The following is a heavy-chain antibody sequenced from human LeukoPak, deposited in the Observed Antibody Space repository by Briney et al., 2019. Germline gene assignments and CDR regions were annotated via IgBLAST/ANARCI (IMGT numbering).Heavy chain of an antibody. J-gene: IGHJ4*02. Sequence: PSETLSHTCTVSGGSISSYYWSWIRQPPGKGLEWIGYIYYSGSTNYNPSLKSRVTISVDTSKNQFSLKLSSVTAADTAVYYCARFSNHNGHYYGSGSYLGGFDYWGQGTLVTVSS. CDR1: GGSISSYY. CDR2: IYYSGST. V-gene: IGHV4-59*01. CDR3: ARFSNHNGHYYGSGSYLGGFDY. D-gene: IGHD3-10*01.